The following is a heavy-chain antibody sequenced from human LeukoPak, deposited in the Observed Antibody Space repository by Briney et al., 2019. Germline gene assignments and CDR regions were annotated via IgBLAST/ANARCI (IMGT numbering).Heavy chain of an antibody. CDR1: GFTFSDYS. J-gene: IGHJ4*02. CDR2: ISSSSSAI. CDR3: ASRVGALDY. Sequence: PGRSLRLSCVASGFTFSDYSMNWVRQAPGKGLEWVSHISSSSSAISYADSAKGRFTISRDNAKNSLFLQMDSLRADDTAVYYCASRVGALDYWGQGTLVTVSS. V-gene: IGHV3-48*01. D-gene: IGHD1-26*01.